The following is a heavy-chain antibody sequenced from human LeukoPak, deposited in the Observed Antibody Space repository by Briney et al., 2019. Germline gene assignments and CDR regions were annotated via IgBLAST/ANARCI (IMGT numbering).Heavy chain of an antibody. CDR3: ATYTHWVAGDV. D-gene: IGHD3-16*01. CDR1: GFTLRNFG. J-gene: IGHJ6*02. Sequence: PGGSLRLSCAASGFTLRNFGMSWVRQAPGKGLEWVANMNQDGSAKGYVDSVKGRFTISRDNARNSLYLQMSSLRPEDTAVYYCATYTHWVAGDVWGQGTTVTVSS. CDR2: MNQDGSAK. V-gene: IGHV3-7*01.